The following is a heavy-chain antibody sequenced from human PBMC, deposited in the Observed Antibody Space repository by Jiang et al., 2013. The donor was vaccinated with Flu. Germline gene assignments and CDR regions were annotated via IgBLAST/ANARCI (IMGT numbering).Heavy chain of an antibody. CDR2: IDPSDSYT. J-gene: IGHJ4*02. V-gene: IGHV5-10-1*01. Sequence: PGESLRISCKGSGYSFTSYWISWVRQMPGKGLEWMGRIDPSDSYTNYSPSFQGHVAISADKSISTAYLQWSSLKASDTAMYYCARHVGYYDSSGYYVPGGDDYWGQGTLVTVSS. CDR1: GYSFTSYW. CDR3: ARHVGYYDSSGYYVPGGDDY. D-gene: IGHD3-22*01.